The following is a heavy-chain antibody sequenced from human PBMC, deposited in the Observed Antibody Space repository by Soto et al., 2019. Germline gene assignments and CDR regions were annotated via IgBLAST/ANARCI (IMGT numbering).Heavy chain of an antibody. CDR1: GYSFSTFW. CDR3: ARLPQDYYYHGMDV. CDR2: IYPSDSDT. V-gene: IGHV5-51*01. Sequence: PGEPLKIACKGCGYSFSTFWIRWVRQMPGKGLAWMGIIYPSDSDTRYSPSFQGQGPISSDKASRTAYLQWSSLKASDSAMYYCARLPQDYYYHGMDVWGQGTKVTVSS. J-gene: IGHJ6*02.